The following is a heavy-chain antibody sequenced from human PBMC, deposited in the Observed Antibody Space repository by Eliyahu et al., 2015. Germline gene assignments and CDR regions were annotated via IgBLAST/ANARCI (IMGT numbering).Heavy chain of an antibody. J-gene: IGHJ5*02. CDR2: INHAGTA. V-gene: IGHV4-34*01. CDR1: GGSFSXYY. Sequence: QVQLQQWGAGLLKPSXTLSRXCAVYGGSFSXYYWTWIRQPPGKGLEXIGEINHAGTANYNPSLRSRVTISIDTSKNQFSLSLNSVTAADTALYYCAIGLRWFDPWGQGTLVTVSS. CDR3: AIGLRWFDP.